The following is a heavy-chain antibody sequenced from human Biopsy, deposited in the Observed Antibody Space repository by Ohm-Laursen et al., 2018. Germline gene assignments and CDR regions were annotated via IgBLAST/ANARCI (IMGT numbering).Heavy chain of an antibody. V-gene: IGHV3-30*18. D-gene: IGHD3-22*01. CDR1: GFTFSSYG. CDR2: MSYDGTQK. J-gene: IGHJ4*02. CDR3: AKDYRDSRGIFGIVVVRPLDY. Sequence: SLRLSCTASGFTFSSYGMHWVRQAPGKGLEWVATMSYDGTQKYYGDSVKGRSTISRDNSKNTLYLQMNSLRAEDTAVYYCAKDYRDSRGIFGIVVVRPLDYWGQGSLVTVSS.